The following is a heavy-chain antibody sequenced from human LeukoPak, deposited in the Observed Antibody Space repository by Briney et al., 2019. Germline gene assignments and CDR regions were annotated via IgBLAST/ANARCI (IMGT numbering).Heavy chain of an antibody. CDR2: IIPIFGTA. CDR1: GGTFSSYA. V-gene: IGHV1-69*01. Sequence: ASVKVSCKASGGTFSSYAISWVRQAPRQGLEWMGGIIPIFGTANYAQKFQGRVTITADESTSTAYMELSSLRSEDTAVYYCAISSSSFYYYYGMDVWGQGTTVTVSS. J-gene: IGHJ6*02. CDR3: AISSSSFYYYYGMDV. D-gene: IGHD6-6*01.